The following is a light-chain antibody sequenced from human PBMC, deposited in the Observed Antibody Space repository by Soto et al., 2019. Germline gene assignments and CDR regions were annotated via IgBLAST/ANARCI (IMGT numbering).Light chain of an antibody. CDR2: GAS. CDR1: QSVSSN. CDR3: QQYNNWPTWT. V-gene: IGKV3-15*01. J-gene: IGKJ1*01. Sequence: EIVMTQSPATLSVSPGERATLSCRASQSVSSNLAWYQQKPGQAPRLLIYGASTRATGIPARFSGSGSGTEFTLTISSLKSEDLAVYYCQQYNNWPTWTFGHGTQVDI.